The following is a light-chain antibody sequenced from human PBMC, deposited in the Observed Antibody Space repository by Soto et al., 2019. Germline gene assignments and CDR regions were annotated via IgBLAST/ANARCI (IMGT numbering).Light chain of an antibody. V-gene: IGKV3-15*01. CDR3: HQYYNWPPYT. J-gene: IGKJ1*01. Sequence: EIVLTQSPGTLSLSPGQRATLSCRASQSVNSNVAWYQQKPGQAPRLLIYGASTRATGIPARFSGSGSGTEFTLTISSLQSEDFAVYYCHQYYNWPPYTVGPGTKGDIK. CDR1: QSVNSN. CDR2: GAS.